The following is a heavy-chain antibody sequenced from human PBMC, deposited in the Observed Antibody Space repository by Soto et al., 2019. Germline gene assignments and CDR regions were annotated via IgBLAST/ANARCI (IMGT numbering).Heavy chain of an antibody. CDR3: VKGLSSSNWYRGDDY. Sequence: PGGSLRLSCAASGFTFSSYAVSWVRQAPGKGLEWVSTISGSGGNTYYADSVKGRFTISRDNSKNTLYLQMNGLRAEDAAVYCCVKGLSSSNWYRGDDYWGQGTLVTVSS. D-gene: IGHD2-2*02. CDR1: GFTFSSYA. CDR2: ISGSGGNT. J-gene: IGHJ4*02. V-gene: IGHV3-23*01.